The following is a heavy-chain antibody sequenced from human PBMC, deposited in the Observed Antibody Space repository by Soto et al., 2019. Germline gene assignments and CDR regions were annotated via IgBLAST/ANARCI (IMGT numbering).Heavy chain of an antibody. V-gene: IGHV3-23*01. CDR3: AKAINDYYAPLDY. D-gene: IGHD3-3*01. Sequence: GGSLRLSCTASGFTFSNYAMGWVRQAPGKGLEWVSVISGGADDTHYADSVKGRFTISRDNSKNTLYVQMDSLRAEDTAVYYCAKAINDYYAPLDYWGQGMRVTVS. CDR1: GFTFSNYA. J-gene: IGHJ4*02. CDR2: ISGGADDT.